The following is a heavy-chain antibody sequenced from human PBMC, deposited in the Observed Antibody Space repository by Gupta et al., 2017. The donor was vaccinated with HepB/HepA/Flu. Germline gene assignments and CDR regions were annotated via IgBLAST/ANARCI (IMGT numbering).Heavy chain of an antibody. CDR3: ARGRYYSSGWDYYYGMDV. V-gene: IGHV4-34*01. Sequence: QVQLQQWGAGLLKPSETLSLTCAVYGGSFSGYYWSWIRQPPGKGLEWIGEINHSGSTNYNPSLKSRVTISVDTSKNQFSLKLSSVTAADTAVYYCARGRYYSSGWDYYYGMDVWGQGTTVTVSS. CDR1: GGSFSGYY. J-gene: IGHJ6*02. CDR2: INHSGST. D-gene: IGHD6-19*01.